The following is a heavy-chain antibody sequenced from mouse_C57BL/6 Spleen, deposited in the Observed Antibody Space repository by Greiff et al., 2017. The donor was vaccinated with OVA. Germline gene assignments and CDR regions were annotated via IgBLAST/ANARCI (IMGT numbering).Heavy chain of an antibody. J-gene: IGHJ1*03. CDR3: ARPSNSYWYFDV. D-gene: IGHD2-5*01. CDR1: GYTFTSYW. Sequence: QVQLQQPGAELVRPGTSVKLSCKASGYTFTSYWMHWVKQRPGQGLEWIGVIDPSDSYTNYNQKFKGKATLTVDTYSSTASLPLNTLTSEVSAVYYCARPSNSYWYFDVWGTGTTVTVSS. CDR2: IDPSDSYT. V-gene: IGHV1-59*01.